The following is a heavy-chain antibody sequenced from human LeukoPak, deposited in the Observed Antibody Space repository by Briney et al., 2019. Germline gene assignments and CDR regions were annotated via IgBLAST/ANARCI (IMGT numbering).Heavy chain of an antibody. J-gene: IGHJ4*02. CDR2: IRSKTDGGTT. D-gene: IGHD3-3*01. V-gene: IGHV3-15*01. Sequence: SWVRQAPGKGLEWVGHIRSKTDGGTTDYAAPVKGRFTISRDDSKNTLYLQMNSLKTEDTAVYYCTTRRHVTYFDFWSGYLWGQGTLVTVSS. CDR3: TTRRHVTYFDFWSGYL.